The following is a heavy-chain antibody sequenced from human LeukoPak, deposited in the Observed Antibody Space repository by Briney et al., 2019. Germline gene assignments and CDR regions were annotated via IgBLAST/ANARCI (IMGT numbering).Heavy chain of an antibody. CDR3: ARGGIAARPRSWFDP. CDR2: IYHSGST. CDR1: GGSISSSHW. D-gene: IGHD6-6*01. V-gene: IGHV4-4*02. J-gene: IGHJ5*02. Sequence: SGTLSLTCAVSGGSISSSHWWSWVRQPPGKGLEWIGEIYHSGSTNYNPSLKSRVTISVDKSKDQFSLKLSSVTAADTAVYYCARGGIAARPRSWFDPWGQGTLVTVSS.